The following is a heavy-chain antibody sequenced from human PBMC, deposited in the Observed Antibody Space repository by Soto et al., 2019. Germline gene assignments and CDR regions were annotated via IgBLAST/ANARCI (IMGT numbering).Heavy chain of an antibody. CDR2: IFPSDSDT. J-gene: IGHJ5*02. CDR3: ARKDKSGYFNWFDP. CDR1: GYKFTSYW. D-gene: IGHD3-22*01. Sequence: PGESLKISCRTSGYKFTSYWIAWVRQMPGKGLEWMGIIFPSDSDTRYSPSFQGQVTISADRSTSTVFLQWASLKASDTAVYFCARKDKSGYFNWFDPWGQGTLVTVFS. V-gene: IGHV5-51*01.